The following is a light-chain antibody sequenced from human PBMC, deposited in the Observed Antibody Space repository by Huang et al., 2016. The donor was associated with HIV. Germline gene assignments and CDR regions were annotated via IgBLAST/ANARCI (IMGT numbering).Light chain of an antibody. Sequence: DIVMTQSPLSLPVTPGEPASISCRCSQRLLQSNGYNYLDWYLQKPGQSPPLLIYLGSNRASGVPDRFSGSGSGTAFTLKISRVEAEDVGVYYCMQTLQTPLTFGGGTKVEIK. V-gene: IGKV2-28*01. CDR2: LGS. CDR1: QRLLQSNGYNY. J-gene: IGKJ4*01. CDR3: MQTLQTPLT.